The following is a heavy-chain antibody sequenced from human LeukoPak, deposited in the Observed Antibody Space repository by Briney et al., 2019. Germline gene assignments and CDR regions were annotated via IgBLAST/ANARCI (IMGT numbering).Heavy chain of an antibody. J-gene: IGHJ3*02. V-gene: IGHV4-59*01. Sequence: SETLSLTCTVSGGSISSYYWSWIRQPPGKGLEWIGYIYHTGITNQNPSLKSRVAISLDTSKSQFSLKLTSVTAADTAVYYCAKDLGGYNDYSGYYYPEAFDIWGQGTMVTVSS. CDR1: GGSISSYY. CDR2: IYHTGIT. D-gene: IGHD3-22*01. CDR3: AKDLGGYNDYSGYYYPEAFDI.